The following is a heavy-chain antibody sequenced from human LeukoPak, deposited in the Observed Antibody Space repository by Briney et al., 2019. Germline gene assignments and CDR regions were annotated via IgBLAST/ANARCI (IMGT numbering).Heavy chain of an antibody. V-gene: IGHV1-2*02. CDR1: GYTFTGYY. CDR2: INPNSGGT. D-gene: IGHD6-19*01. J-gene: IGHJ3*02. CDR3: ARDLEQWLDGGDASDI. Sequence: ASVKVSCKASGYTFTGYYMHWVRQAPGQGLEWMGWINPNSGGTNYAQKFQGRVTMTRDTSISTAYMELSRLRSDDTAVYYCARDLEQWLDGGDASDIWGQGTMVTVSS.